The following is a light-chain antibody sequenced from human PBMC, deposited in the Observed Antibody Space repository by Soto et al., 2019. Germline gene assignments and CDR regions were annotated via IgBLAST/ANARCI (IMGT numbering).Light chain of an antibody. V-gene: IGKV1-39*01. CDR1: QSISSY. J-gene: IGKJ4*01. CDR2: AAS. CDR3: QQRYRTPPT. Sequence: DIQMTQSPSSLSASVGDRVTITCRASQSISSYLNWYQQKPGKAPKLLIYAASSLQSGVPSRFSGSGSGTDFTLTISSLPPEDFATYYCQQRYRTPPTFGGGTKVEIK.